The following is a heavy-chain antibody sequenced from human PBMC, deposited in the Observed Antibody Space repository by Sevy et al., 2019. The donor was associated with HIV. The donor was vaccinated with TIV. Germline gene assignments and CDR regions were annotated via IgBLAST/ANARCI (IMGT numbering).Heavy chain of an antibody. CDR1: GGSFSGYY. V-gene: IGHV4-34*01. J-gene: IGHJ4*02. D-gene: IGHD3-10*01. CDR2: INHSGST. Sequence: SETLSLTCAVYGGSFSGYYWSWIRQPPGKGLEWIGEINHSGSTNYNPSLKSRVTISVDTSKNQFSLKLGSVTAADTAVYYCARERRGFGETYFDYWGQGTLVTVSS. CDR3: ARERRGFGETYFDY.